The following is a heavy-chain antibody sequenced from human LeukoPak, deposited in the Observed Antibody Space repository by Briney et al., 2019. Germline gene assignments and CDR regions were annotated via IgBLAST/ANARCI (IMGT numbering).Heavy chain of an antibody. CDR3: ARAGNYYDSSGPDAFDI. D-gene: IGHD3-22*01. CDR2: IYSGGST. J-gene: IGHJ3*02. Sequence: GGSLRLSCAASGFTVSSNYMSWVRQAPGKGLEWVSVIYSGGSTYYADSVKGRFTISRDNSKNTLYLQMNSLRAEDTAVYYCARAGNYYDSSGPDAFDIWGQGTMVTVSS. CDR1: GFTVSSNY. V-gene: IGHV3-53*01.